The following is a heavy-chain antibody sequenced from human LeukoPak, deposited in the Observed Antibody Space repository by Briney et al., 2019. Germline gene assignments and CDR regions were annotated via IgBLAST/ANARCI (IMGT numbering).Heavy chain of an antibody. CDR2: IYSGGST. CDR3: ARGPGGIVATAEGWFDP. CDR1: GFTVSSNY. V-gene: IGHV3-66*01. J-gene: IGHJ5*02. Sequence: GGSLRLSCAASGFTVSSNYMSWVRQAPGKGLEWVSVIYSGGSTYYADSVKGRFTISRDNSKNTLYLQMNSLRAEDTAVYYCARGPGGIVATAEGWFDPWGQGTLVTVSS. D-gene: IGHD5-12*01.